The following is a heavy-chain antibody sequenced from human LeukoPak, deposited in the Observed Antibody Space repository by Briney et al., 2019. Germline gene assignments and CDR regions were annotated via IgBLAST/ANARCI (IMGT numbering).Heavy chain of an antibody. Sequence: ASVKVSCKASGYTFTSYAMHWVRQAPGQRLEWMGWINAGNGNTKYSQKFQGRVTITRDTSASTAYMELSSLRSEDTAVYYCASGYCSSTSCRPPLYYYYMDVWGKGTTVTVSS. D-gene: IGHD2-2*03. CDR1: GYTFTSYA. J-gene: IGHJ6*03. CDR2: INAGNGNT. V-gene: IGHV1-3*01. CDR3: ASGYCSSTSCRPPLYYYYMDV.